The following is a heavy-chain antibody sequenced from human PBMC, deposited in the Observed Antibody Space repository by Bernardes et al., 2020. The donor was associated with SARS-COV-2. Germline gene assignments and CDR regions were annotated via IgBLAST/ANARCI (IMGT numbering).Heavy chain of an antibody. D-gene: IGHD2-15*01. CDR3: ARRGGTPTWGSGGSGYEGEFGY. Sequence: GGSLRLSCAASGFTFSTYRMNWVRQAPGKGLEWVSSISSSSTYIHYADSVKGRFTISRDNARNSLYLQMNSLRAEDTAVYYCARRGGTPTWGSGGSGYEGEFGYWGQGTLVTVSS. CDR1: GFTFSTYR. J-gene: IGHJ4*02. CDR2: ISSSSTYI. V-gene: IGHV3-21*01.